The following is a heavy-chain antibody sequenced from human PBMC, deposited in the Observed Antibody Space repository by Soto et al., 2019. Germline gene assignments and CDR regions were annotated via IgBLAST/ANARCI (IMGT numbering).Heavy chain of an antibody. CDR3: ARHQVGYRVTDY. CDR2: IKEDGSQK. D-gene: IGHD1-26*01. Sequence: PGGSLSLSCAASGFSFSMYWMSWVRQAPGKGLEWVANIKEDGSQKYYVDSVKGRFTISRDNAKNSLYLQMNSLRAEDTAVYYCARHQVGYRVTDYWGQGTLVTASS. CDR1: GFSFSMYW. V-gene: IGHV3-7*01. J-gene: IGHJ4*02.